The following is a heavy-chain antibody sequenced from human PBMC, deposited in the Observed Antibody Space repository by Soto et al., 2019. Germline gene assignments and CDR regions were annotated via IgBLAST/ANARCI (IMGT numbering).Heavy chain of an antibody. CDR3: ARASPGYCSGGSCYSHYGMDV. CDR1: GFTFSSYD. J-gene: IGHJ6*02. CDR2: IGTAGDT. Sequence: GGSLRFSCAASGFTFSSYDMHWVRQATGKGLEWVSAIGTAGDTYYPGSVKGRFTISRENAKNSLYLQMNSLRAGDTAVYYCARASPGYCSGGSCYSHYGMDVWGQGTTVTVSS. V-gene: IGHV3-13*01. D-gene: IGHD2-15*01.